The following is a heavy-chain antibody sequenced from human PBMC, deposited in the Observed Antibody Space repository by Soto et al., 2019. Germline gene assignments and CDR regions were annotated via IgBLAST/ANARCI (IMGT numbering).Heavy chain of an antibody. Sequence: QITLKESAPTLVKPTQTLTLTCTFSGFSLSTSGVGVGWIRQPPGKALEWLALIYWDDDKRYSPSLKSRLTXTXXTSKNQVVLTMTNMDPVDTATYYCAHTHYGNYFHYWGQGTLVSVSS. V-gene: IGHV2-5*02. D-gene: IGHD3-16*01. CDR3: AHTHYGNYFHY. CDR1: GFSLSTSGVG. J-gene: IGHJ4*02. CDR2: IYWDDDK.